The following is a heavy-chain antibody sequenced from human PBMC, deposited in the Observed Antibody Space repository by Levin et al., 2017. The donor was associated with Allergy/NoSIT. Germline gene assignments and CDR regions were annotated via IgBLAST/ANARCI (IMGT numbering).Heavy chain of an antibody. Sequence: SETLSLTCTVSGGSISSGDYYWSWIRQPPGKGLEWIGYIYYSGSTYYNPSLKSRVTISVDTSKNQFSLKLSSVTAADTAVYYCARETPSYCSSTSCYGGYFDYWGQGTLVTFSS. V-gene: IGHV4-30-4*01. D-gene: IGHD2-2*01. CDR3: ARETPSYCSSTSCYGGYFDY. CDR1: GGSISSGDYY. J-gene: IGHJ4*02. CDR2: IYYSGST.